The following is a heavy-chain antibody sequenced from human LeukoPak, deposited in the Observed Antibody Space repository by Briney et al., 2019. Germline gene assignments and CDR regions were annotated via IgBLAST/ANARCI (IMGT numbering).Heavy chain of an antibody. J-gene: IGHJ4*02. D-gene: IGHD6-13*01. CDR3: ARVPGYSSSWYFFPVSLYFDY. Sequence: SETLSLTCTVSGGSISSGSYYWSWIRQPAGKGLEWIGRIYTSGSTNYNPSLKSRVTISVDTSKNQFSLQLNSVTPEDTAVYYCARVPGYSSSWYFFPVSLYFDYWGQGTLVTVSS. V-gene: IGHV4-61*02. CDR1: GGSISSGSYY. CDR2: IYTSGST.